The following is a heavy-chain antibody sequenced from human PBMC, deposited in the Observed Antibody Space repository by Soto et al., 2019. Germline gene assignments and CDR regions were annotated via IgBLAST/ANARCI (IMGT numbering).Heavy chain of an antibody. CDR1: GLTFSSSA. CDR2: VSGSGGST. D-gene: IGHD6-13*01. CDR3: AKRGVNDSWYWFDP. J-gene: IGHJ5*02. V-gene: IGHV3-23*01. Sequence: GGSLRLSCAASGLTFSSSAMSWVRQAPGKGLEWVSSVSGSGGSTYYADSVKGRFTISRDNSKNTLYLQMNSLRADDTAVYYCAKRGVNDSWYWFDPWGQGTLVTVSS.